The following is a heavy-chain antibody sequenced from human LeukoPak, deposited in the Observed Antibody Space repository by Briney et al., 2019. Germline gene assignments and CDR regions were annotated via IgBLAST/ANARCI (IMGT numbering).Heavy chain of an antibody. J-gene: IGHJ4*02. Sequence: GGSLRLSCAPSGFTFSRYWMTWVRQTPGKGLEWVANIKDDGRQKYYVDSVKGRFTVSRDNAKNSAYLQMDSLRAEDTALYYCARDASRGFDTWGQGTLVTVST. D-gene: IGHD5-24*01. CDR3: ARDASRGFDT. V-gene: IGHV3-7*03. CDR2: IKDDGRQK. CDR1: GFTFSRYW.